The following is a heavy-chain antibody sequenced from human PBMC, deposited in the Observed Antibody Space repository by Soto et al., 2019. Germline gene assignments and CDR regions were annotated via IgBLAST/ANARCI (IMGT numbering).Heavy chain of an antibody. CDR1: GFTFRDYV. V-gene: IGHV3-30-3*01. CDR3: AWQGLGARRYHYKHLDV. CDR2: ISNDETAK. D-gene: IGHD1-1*01. J-gene: IGHJ6*02. Sequence: QVHLVESGGDVVQPGRSLRLSCAASGFTFRDYVIHWVRQAPGKGLEWVTLISNDETAKYIADSVKGRFTISRDNSKNTVNLQMNSLRPEDTAVYYCAWQGLGARRYHYKHLDVWGQGTTVTVSS.